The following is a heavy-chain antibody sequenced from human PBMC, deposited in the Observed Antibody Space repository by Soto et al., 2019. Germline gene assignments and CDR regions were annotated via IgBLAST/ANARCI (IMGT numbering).Heavy chain of an antibody. CDR1: GGSISSYY. J-gene: IGHJ6*02. V-gene: IGHV4-59*01. CDR3: ARGVVYCSSTSCYTYYYYGMDV. CDR2: IYYSGST. Sequence: QVQLQESGPGLVKPSETLSLTCTVSGGSISSYYWSWIRQPPGKGLEWIGYIYYSGSTNYNPSLTSRVTISVDTSKNQFSLKLSSVTAADTAVYYCARGVVYCSSTSCYTYYYYGMDVWGQGTTVTVSS. D-gene: IGHD2-2*02.